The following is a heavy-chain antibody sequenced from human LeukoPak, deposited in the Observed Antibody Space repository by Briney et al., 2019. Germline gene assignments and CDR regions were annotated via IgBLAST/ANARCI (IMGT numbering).Heavy chain of an antibody. V-gene: IGHV3-48*04. J-gene: IGHJ6*04. D-gene: IGHD3-10*02. CDR2: ISSIGSTI. Sequence: GGSLRLSCAASGITFNRYSMNGVRHAPGKGLEGVSYISSIGSTIYYSDSVKGRFTISRDNAKNSLYLQMNSLRAEDTAVYYCAELGITMIGGVWGKGTTATISS. CDR3: AELGITMIGGV. CDR1: GITFNRYS.